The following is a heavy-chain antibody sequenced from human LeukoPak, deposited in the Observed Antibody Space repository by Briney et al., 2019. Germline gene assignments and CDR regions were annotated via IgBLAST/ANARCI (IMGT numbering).Heavy chain of an antibody. Sequence: PSETLSLTCTVSGGSVSSGSYYWSWIRQPPGKGLEWIGYIYYSGNTHYNPSLKSRLSISVDTSKNQFSLKLSPVTASDTAVYYCATLGITMIRGTHGSTKPYYYYGVDVWGQGTMVTVSS. J-gene: IGHJ6*02. CDR1: GGSVSSGSYY. CDR3: ATLGITMIRGTHGSTKPYYYYGVDV. V-gene: IGHV4-61*01. D-gene: IGHD3-10*01. CDR2: IYYSGNT.